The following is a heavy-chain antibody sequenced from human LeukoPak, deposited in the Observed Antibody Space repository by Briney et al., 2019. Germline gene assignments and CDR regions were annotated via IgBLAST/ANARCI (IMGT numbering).Heavy chain of an antibody. V-gene: IGHV1-2*02. CDR3: ARAYSSGWYGSTDY. Sequence: GATVKVSCKASGYTFIDYYMHWVRQAPGQGVEWMGWIDPKSGGTSYAQKFQDRVAMIRDTSISTAYMELTRLRSDDTAVYYCARAYSSGWYGSTDYWGQGTLVTVSS. J-gene: IGHJ4*02. D-gene: IGHD6-19*01. CDR1: GYTFIDYY. CDR2: IDPKSGGT.